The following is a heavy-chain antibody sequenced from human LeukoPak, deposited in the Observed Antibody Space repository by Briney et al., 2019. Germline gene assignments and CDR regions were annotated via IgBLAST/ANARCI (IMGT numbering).Heavy chain of an antibody. CDR1: GFTFSSYW. D-gene: IGHD1-14*01. V-gene: IGHV3-7*05. Sequence: PGGSLRFSCVVSGFTFSSYWMNWVRQAPGKGLEWVANIHEDGSDKYYVDSVKGRFTISRDNAKNSLYLQMNSLKAEDTALYYCARTLRLGTPRAFDIWGRGTMVTVSS. CDR2: IHEDGSDK. CDR3: ARTLRLGTPRAFDI. J-gene: IGHJ3*02.